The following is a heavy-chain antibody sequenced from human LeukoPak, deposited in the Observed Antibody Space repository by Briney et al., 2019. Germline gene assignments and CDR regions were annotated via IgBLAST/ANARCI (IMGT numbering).Heavy chain of an antibody. V-gene: IGHV4-59*01. CDR3: ARWQVATRTFDP. CDR2: IYYSGTA. D-gene: IGHD4-23*01. CDR1: GASISGYH. Sequence: SETLSLTCTVSGASISGYHWSWIRQPPGKGLEWMGYIYYSGTANYNPSLESRVTISIDTSKNQISLNLSSVTAADTAIYYCARWQVATRTFDPWGQGTLVTVSS. J-gene: IGHJ5*02.